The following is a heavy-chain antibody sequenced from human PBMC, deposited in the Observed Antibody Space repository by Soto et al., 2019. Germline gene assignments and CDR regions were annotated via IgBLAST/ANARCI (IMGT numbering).Heavy chain of an antibody. Sequence: GGSLRLSCGASGFAMSSYWMHWVRQAPGKGLVWVSRINSDGSSTSYADSVKGRFTISRDNAKNTLYLQVNSLRAEDTAVYYCVRSYCSGGTCSGWFDPWGQGTLVTVSS. CDR1: GFAMSSYW. CDR2: INSDGSST. CDR3: VRSYCSGGTCSGWFDP. J-gene: IGHJ5*02. D-gene: IGHD2-15*01. V-gene: IGHV3-74*01.